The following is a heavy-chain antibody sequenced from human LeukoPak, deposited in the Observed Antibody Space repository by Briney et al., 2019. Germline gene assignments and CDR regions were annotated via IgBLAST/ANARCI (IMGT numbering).Heavy chain of an antibody. V-gene: IGHV1-69*13. CDR1: GGTFSRYG. D-gene: IGHD3-10*01. CDR2: IIPLFGTP. J-gene: IGHJ4*02. Sequence: ASVKVSCTASGGTFSRYGISWVRQAPGQGLEWMGGIIPLFGTPNYAQKFQGRVTITADESTSTAYMELRSLRSDDTAVYYCARGYYYGGYWGQGTLVTVSS. CDR3: ARGYYYGGY.